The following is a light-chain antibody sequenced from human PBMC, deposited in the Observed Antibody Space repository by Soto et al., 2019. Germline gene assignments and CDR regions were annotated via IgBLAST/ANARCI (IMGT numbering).Light chain of an antibody. CDR3: QQYDAWPLA. J-gene: IGKJ4*01. Sequence: EIVMTQSPVTLSVSPGERATLSCRASQTIRGHLAWYQQKPGQAPRLLIHGASTRVTGIPARFSGSASGTEFILTIDSLQSEDFAVYFCQQYDAWPLAFDGGTKVEF. CDR1: QTIRGH. CDR2: GAS. V-gene: IGKV3-15*01.